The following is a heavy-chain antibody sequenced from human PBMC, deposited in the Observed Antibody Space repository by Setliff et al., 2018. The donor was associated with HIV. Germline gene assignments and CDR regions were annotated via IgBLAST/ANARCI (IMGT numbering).Heavy chain of an antibody. CDR2: VYTTGGT. Sequence: LSLTCTVSGGSISSGIYYWIWIRQPAGKGLEWIGHVYTTGGTNYNPSLESRLTISVDTSRNQFSLRLSSVTAADTAVYYCARAPTGVTNAFDIWGQGTMVTVS. CDR1: GGSISSGIYY. D-gene: IGHD2-8*02. V-gene: IGHV4-61*09. J-gene: IGHJ3*02. CDR3: ARAPTGVTNAFDI.